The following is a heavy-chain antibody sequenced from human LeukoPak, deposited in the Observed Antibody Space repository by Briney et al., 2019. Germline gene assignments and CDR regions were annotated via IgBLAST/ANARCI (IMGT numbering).Heavy chain of an antibody. D-gene: IGHD3-3*01. CDR3: ARGGFWSGYHHFDY. CDR1: GGSFSGYY. CDR2: INHSGST. Sequence: SENLSLTCAVYGGSFSGYYWSWIRQPPGKGLEWIGEINHSGSTNYNPSLKSRVTISVDTSKNQFSLKLSSVTAADTAAYYCARGGFWSGYHHFDYWGQGTLVTVSS. J-gene: IGHJ4*02. V-gene: IGHV4-34*01.